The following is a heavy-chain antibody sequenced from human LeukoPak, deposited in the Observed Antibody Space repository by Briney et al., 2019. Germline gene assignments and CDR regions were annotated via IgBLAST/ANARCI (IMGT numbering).Heavy chain of an antibody. Sequence: KAGGSLRLSCAASGFTFSSYAMHWVRQAPGKGLEYVSAISSNGGSTYYANSVKGRFTISRDNSKNTLYLQMGSLRAEDMAVYYCARGRITMVRGVIRPLVQFDYWGQGTLVTVSS. J-gene: IGHJ4*02. CDR3: ARGRITMVRGVIRPLVQFDY. CDR1: GFTFSSYA. D-gene: IGHD3-10*01. V-gene: IGHV3-64*01. CDR2: ISSNGGST.